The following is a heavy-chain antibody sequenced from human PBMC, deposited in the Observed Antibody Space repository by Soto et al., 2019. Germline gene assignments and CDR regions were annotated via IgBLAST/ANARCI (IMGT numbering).Heavy chain of an antibody. CDR2: IYYSGST. V-gene: IGHV4-39*01. CDR3: ASLPIAAAGTYYYYGMDV. J-gene: IGHJ6*02. Sequence: PSETLSLTCTVSGGSISSSSYYWGWIRQPPGKGLEWIGSIYYSGSTYYNPSLKSRVTISVDTSKNRFSLKLSSVTAADTAVYYCASLPIAAAGTYYYYGMDVWGQGTTGTASS. CDR1: GGSISSSSYY. D-gene: IGHD6-13*01.